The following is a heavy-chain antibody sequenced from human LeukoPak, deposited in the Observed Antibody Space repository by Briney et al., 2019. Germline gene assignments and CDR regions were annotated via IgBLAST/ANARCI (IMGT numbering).Heavy chain of an antibody. CDR2: INPNSGGT. Sequence: GASVKVSCKASGYTFTGYYMHWVRQAPGQGPEWMGWINPNSGGTNYAQKFQGWVTMTRDTSISTAYMELSRLRSDDTAVYYCARGGRGYSGHGTYWGQGTLVTVSS. CDR3: ARGGRGYSGHGTY. CDR1: GYTFTGYY. D-gene: IGHD5-12*01. J-gene: IGHJ4*02. V-gene: IGHV1-2*04.